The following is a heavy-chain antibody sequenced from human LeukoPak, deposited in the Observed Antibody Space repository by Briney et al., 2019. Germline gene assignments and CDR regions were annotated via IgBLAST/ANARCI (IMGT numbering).Heavy chain of an antibody. D-gene: IGHD1-1*01. CDR2: INHSGST. CDR1: GGSFSGYY. J-gene: IGHJ5*02. CDR3: AHVRLERRGGFDP. Sequence: SETLSLTCAVYGGSFSGYYWSWIRQPPGKGLEWIGEINHSGSTNYNPSLKSRVTISVDTSKNQFSLKLSSVTAADTAVYYCAHVRLERRGGFDPWGQGTLVTVSS. V-gene: IGHV4-34*01.